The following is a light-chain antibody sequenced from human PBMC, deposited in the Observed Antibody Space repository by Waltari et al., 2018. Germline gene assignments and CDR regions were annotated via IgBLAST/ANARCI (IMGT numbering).Light chain of an antibody. CDR3: QQYNSYSLLT. J-gene: IGKJ4*01. Sequence: DIQMTQSPSTLSASVGDRVTITCRASQSISNWLAWYQQKPWKAPKLLIYKASTLESGVPSRFSGSESGTEFTLTISSLQPDDFATYYCQQYNSYSLLTFGGGTKVEIK. CDR2: KAS. CDR1: QSISNW. V-gene: IGKV1-5*03.